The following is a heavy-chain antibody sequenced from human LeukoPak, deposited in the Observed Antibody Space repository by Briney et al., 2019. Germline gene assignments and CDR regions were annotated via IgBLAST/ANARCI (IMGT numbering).Heavy chain of an antibody. Sequence: PGGSLRLSCAASGFTFSDYAMSWVRQAPGKGLEWVSVISGSGGSTHYADSVKGRFTISRDNSKNTLYLQMNSLRAEDTAVYYCAKVTFLTLWLAKYYYYGMDVWGQGTTVTVSS. J-gene: IGHJ6*02. D-gene: IGHD6-19*01. CDR3: AKVTFLTLWLAKYYYYGMDV. CDR1: GFTFSDYA. V-gene: IGHV3-23*01. CDR2: ISGSGGST.